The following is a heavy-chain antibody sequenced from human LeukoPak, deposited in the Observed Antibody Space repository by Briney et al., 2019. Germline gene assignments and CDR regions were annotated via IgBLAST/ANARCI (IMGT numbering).Heavy chain of an antibody. CDR2: IHSSGST. J-gene: IGHJ4*02. Sequence: SSETPSLTCTVSGGSIRSYYWSWIRQSAGKGLEWIGRIHSSGSTNYNPSLKTRVTMSVDTSKNQFSLKLSSVTAADTAVYYCAREFSGQDCSGGSCQDYWGQGTLVTVSS. D-gene: IGHD2-15*01. CDR3: AREFSGQDCSGGSCQDY. V-gene: IGHV4-4*07. CDR1: GGSIRSYY.